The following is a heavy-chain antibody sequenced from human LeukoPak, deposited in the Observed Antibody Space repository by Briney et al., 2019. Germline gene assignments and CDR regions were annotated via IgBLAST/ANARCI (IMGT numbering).Heavy chain of an antibody. J-gene: IGHJ2*01. CDR2: IYYSGST. D-gene: IGHD5-18*01. Sequence: SETLSLTCTVSGGSISSYYWSWIRQPPGKGLEWIGYIYYSGSTNYNPSLKSRVTISVDTSKNQFSLKLSSVTAADTAVYYCASRPVDTAKAENWYFDLWGRGTLVTVSS. V-gene: IGHV4-59*08. CDR3: ASRPVDTAKAENWYFDL. CDR1: GGSISSYY.